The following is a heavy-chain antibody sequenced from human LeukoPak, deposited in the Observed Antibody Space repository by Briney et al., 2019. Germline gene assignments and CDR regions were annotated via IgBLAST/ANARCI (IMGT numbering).Heavy chain of an antibody. CDR3: ERDNYEKAFDF. CDR1: GFTFSSYW. J-gene: IGHJ3*01. D-gene: IGHD3-22*01. V-gene: IGHV3-74*01. Sequence: PGGSLRLSCAASGFTFSSYWMHWVRQAPGEGLVWVSRINTDGTTTTYADSVKGRFTISRDNAKNTLHLQMNSLRAEDTAVYYCERDNYEKAFDFWGQGTVVTVSS. CDR2: INTDGTTT.